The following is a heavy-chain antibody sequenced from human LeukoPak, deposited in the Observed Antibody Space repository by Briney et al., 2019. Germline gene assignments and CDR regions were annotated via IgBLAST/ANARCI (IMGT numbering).Heavy chain of an antibody. CDR2: ISGSGGST. Sequence: QTGGSLRLSCAASGFTFSSYAMSWVRQAPGKGLEWVSAISGSGGSTYYADSVKGRFTISRDNSKNTLYLQMNSLRAEDTAVYYCAKGGRAAAGTGDYFDYWGQGTLVTVSS. CDR1: GFTFSSYA. J-gene: IGHJ4*02. D-gene: IGHD6-13*01. CDR3: AKGGRAAAGTGDYFDY. V-gene: IGHV3-23*01.